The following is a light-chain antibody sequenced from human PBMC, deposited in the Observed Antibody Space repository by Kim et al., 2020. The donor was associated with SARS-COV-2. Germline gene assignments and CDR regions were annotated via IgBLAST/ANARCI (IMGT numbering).Light chain of an antibody. CDR3: QQYHT. J-gene: IGKJ2*01. CDR1: QDISNY. Sequence: PSSLSASVGDRVTITCQASQDISNYLNWYQQKPGKAPKLLIYDASNLETGVPSRFSGSGSGTDFTFTISSLQPEDIATYYCQQYHTFGQGTKLEI. CDR2: DAS. V-gene: IGKV1-33*01.